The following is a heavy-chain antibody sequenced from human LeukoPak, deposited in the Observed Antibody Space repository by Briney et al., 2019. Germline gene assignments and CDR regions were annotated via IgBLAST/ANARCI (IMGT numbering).Heavy chain of an antibody. J-gene: IGHJ4*02. D-gene: IGHD3-10*01. V-gene: IGHV1-69*05. CDR1: GGTFSSYA. CDR3: ARDRGPWRSLTSDFDY. CDR2: IIPIFGTA. Sequence: SVKVSCTASGGTFSSYAISWVRQAPGQGLEWMGGIIPIFGTANYAQKFQGRVTMTRDTSTSTVYMELSSLRSEDTAVYYCARDRGPWRSLTSDFDYRGQGTLVTVSS.